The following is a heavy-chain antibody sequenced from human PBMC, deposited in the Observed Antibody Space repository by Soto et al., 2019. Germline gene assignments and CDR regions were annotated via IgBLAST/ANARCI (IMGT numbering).Heavy chain of an antibody. CDR3: ARDHPTMIVVVIRYYYYGMDV. V-gene: IGHV1-18*04. CDR2: ISAYNGNT. D-gene: IGHD3-22*01. CDR1: GYTFTSYG. J-gene: IGHJ6*02. Sequence: ASVKVSCKASGYTFTSYGISWVRRAPGQGLEWMGWISAYNGNTNYAQKLQGRVTMTTDTSTSTAYMGLRSLRSDDTAVYYCARDHPTMIVVVIRYYYYGMDVWGQGTTVTVSS.